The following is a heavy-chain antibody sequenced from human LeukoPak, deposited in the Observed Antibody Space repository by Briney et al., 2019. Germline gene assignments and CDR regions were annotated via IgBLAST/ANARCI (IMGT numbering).Heavy chain of an antibody. CDR1: GFTFSSYA. D-gene: IGHD2-21*02. CDR3: ARDRLEAVTDDDYFDY. CDR2: IWYDGSNK. V-gene: IGHV3-33*08. Sequence: GRSLRLSCAASGFTFSSYAMHWVRQAPGKGPEWVALIWYDGSNKYYGDSVKGRFTISRDNSKNTVYLQMNSLRTEDTGVYYCARDRLEAVTDDDYFDYWGQGTLVTVSS. J-gene: IGHJ4*02.